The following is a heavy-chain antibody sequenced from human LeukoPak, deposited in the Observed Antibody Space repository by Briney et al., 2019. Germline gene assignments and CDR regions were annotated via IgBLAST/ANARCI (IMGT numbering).Heavy chain of an antibody. CDR1: GYTFTSYY. CDR3: ARDMSDRYYFDY. CDR2: INPSGGSA. Sequence: ASVKVSCKASGYTFTSYYMHWVRQAPGQGLEWMGIINPSGGSASYAQKFQGRVTMTRDTSTSTVYMELSSLRSEDTAVYYCARDMSDRYYFDYWGQGTLVTVSS. D-gene: IGHD1-14*01. J-gene: IGHJ4*02. V-gene: IGHV1-46*01.